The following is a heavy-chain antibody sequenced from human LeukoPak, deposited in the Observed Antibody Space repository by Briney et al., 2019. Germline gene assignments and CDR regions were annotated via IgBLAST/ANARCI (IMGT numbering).Heavy chain of an antibody. V-gene: IGHV3-7*01. D-gene: IGHD1-26*01. J-gene: IGHJ4*02. CDR1: GFTSSSYW. Sequence: GGSLRLSCAASGFTSSSYWMSWVRQAPGKGLEWVANIKQDGSEKYYVDSVKGRFTISRDNAKNSLYLQMNSLRAEDTAVYYCARDSPSGSYGYWGQGTLVTVSS. CDR2: IKQDGSEK. CDR3: ARDSPSGSYGY.